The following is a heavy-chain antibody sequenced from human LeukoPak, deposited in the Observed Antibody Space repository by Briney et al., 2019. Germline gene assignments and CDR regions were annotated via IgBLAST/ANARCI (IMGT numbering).Heavy chain of an antibody. CDR1: GGSFSDYY. CDR3: ARDYYGSGSDY. CDR2: IYYSGST. Sequence: SETLSLTCAVYGGSFSDYYCSWIRQPPGKGLEWIGYIYYSGSTNYNPSLKSRVTISVDTSKNQFSLKLSSVTAADTAVYYCARDYYGSGSDYWGQGTLVTVSS. V-gene: IGHV4-59*01. D-gene: IGHD3-10*01. J-gene: IGHJ4*02.